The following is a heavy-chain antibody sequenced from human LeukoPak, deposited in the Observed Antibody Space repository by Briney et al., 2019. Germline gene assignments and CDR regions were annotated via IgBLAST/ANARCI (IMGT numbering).Heavy chain of an antibody. D-gene: IGHD3-16*02. CDR2: IHYSGST. CDR1: GGSISSYY. V-gene: IGHV4-59*01. J-gene: IGHJ4*02. Sequence: SETLSLTCTVSGGSISSYYWSWIRQPPGKGLEWIGYIHYSGSTNFNRSLKSRVTISVDTSKNQFSLKLSSVTAADTAVYYCARADYDYVWGSYRQITFDYWGQGTLVTVSS. CDR3: ARADYDYVWGSYRQITFDY.